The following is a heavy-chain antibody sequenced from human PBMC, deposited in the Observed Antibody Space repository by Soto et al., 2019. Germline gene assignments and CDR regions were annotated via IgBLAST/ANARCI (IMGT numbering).Heavy chain of an antibody. CDR2: IWYDGSNK. J-gene: IGHJ6*02. V-gene: IGHV3-33*01. Sequence: GGSLRLSCAASGFTFSSYGMHWVRQAPGKGLEWVAVIWYDGSNKYYADSVKGRFTISRDNSKNTLYLQMNSLRAEDTAVYYCARDLGYYDSSGFDIYYYYGMDVWGQGTTVTVSS. D-gene: IGHD3-22*01. CDR1: GFTFSSYG. CDR3: ARDLGYYDSSGFDIYYYYGMDV.